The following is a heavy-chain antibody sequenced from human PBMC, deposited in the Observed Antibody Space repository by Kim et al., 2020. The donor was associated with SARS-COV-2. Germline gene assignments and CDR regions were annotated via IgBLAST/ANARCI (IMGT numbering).Heavy chain of an antibody. V-gene: IGHV3-23*01. CDR1: GFTFSSYA. Sequence: GGSLRLSCAASGFTFSSYAMSWVRQAPGKGLEWVSAISGSGGSTYYADSVKGRFTISRDNSKNTLYLQMNSLRAEDTAGYYCAKDEISVGGWLRPVPFDYWGQGTLVTVSS. CDR3: AKDEISVGGWLRPVPFDY. CDR2: ISGSGGST. D-gene: IGHD5-12*01. J-gene: IGHJ4*02.